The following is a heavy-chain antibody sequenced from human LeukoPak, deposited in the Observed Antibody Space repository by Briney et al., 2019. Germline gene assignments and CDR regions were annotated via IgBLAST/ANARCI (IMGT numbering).Heavy chain of an antibody. J-gene: IGHJ6*02. D-gene: IGHD3-3*01. CDR2: ISGDGGST. V-gene: IGHV3-43*02. CDR3: ANDSEAVTIFGVVIINYGMDV. Sequence: GGSLRLSCAASGFTFDDYAMHWVRQAPGKGLEWVSLISGDGGSTYYADSVKGRFTISRDNSKNSLYLQMNSLRTEDTALYYCANDSEAVTIFGVVIINYGMDVWGQGTTVTVSS. CDR1: GFTFDDYA.